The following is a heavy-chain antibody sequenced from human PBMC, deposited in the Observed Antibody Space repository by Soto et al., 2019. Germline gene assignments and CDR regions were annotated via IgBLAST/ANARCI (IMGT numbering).Heavy chain of an antibody. CDR2: IIPIFGTA. Sequence: QVQLVQSGAEVKKPGSSVKVSCKASGGTVSSYAISWVRQAPGQGLEWMGGIIPIFGTANYAQKFQGRVTVNADESTSTAYMELSSRRSEYLDGYFYARVPSRYYYYGMDGLGQGTTVTLSS. CDR1: GGTVSSYA. J-gene: IGHJ6*02. CDR3: ARVPSRYYYYGMDG. V-gene: IGHV1-69*12.